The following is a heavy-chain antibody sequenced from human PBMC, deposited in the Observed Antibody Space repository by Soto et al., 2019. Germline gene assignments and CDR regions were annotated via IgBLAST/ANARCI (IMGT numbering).Heavy chain of an antibody. Sequence: QLQLQESGSGLVKPSQTLSLTCTVSGGSISSGGYSWTWIRQSPGKGLEWIGYTYQSGSAYYNPSLKCRVSISVDRSKNQFSLNLTSVPAADTAVYYCARDYYGMDVWGQGTTVTVSS. CDR2: TYQSGSA. CDR1: GGSISSGGYS. V-gene: IGHV4-30-2*06. J-gene: IGHJ6*02. CDR3: ARDYYGMDV.